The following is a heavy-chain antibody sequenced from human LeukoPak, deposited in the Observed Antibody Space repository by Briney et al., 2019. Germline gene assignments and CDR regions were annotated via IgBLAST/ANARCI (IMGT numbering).Heavy chain of an antibody. CDR1: GITVSRNY. D-gene: IGHD5-24*01. CDR3: ARGRDGYNYRLDY. Sequence: GSLRLSGAGTGITVSRNYVSWVRLAPGKGLEWVSVIYSGGSTYYADSVKCRFTISRHNSKNTLYLQMNSLRAEDTAVYYCARGRDGYNYRLDYWGQGTLGTVSS. V-gene: IGHV3-53*04. J-gene: IGHJ4*02. CDR2: IYSGGST.